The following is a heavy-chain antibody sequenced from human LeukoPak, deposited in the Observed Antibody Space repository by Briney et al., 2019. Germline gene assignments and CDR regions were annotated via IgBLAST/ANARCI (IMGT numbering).Heavy chain of an antibody. CDR2: IYSDGST. CDR1: GLTVRNNY. D-gene: IGHD2-15*01. V-gene: IGHV3-53*01. CDR3: ARDQGYCSGGSCGYFDY. Sequence: GGSLRLSCAASGLTVRNNYMSWVRQSPGKGLEWVSVIYSDGSTYYEDSVKGRFTISRDNAKNSLYLQMNSLRAEDTAVYYCARDQGYCSGGSCGYFDYWGQGTLVTVSS. J-gene: IGHJ4*02.